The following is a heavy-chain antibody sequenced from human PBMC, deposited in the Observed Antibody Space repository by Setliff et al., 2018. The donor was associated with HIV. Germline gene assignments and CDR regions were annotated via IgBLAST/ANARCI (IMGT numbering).Heavy chain of an antibody. J-gene: IGHJ4*02. CDR1: GGSISDSRYY. V-gene: IGHV4-39*01. CDR3: ARPVEMANREFDY. Sequence: PSETLSLTCTVSGGSISDSRYYWGWIRQPPGKGLEWIGNIYYSGSTYYNPSLKSRVTISVDTSKNQFSLKLSSMTAADTAVYYCARPVEMANREFDYWGQGTLVTVSS. CDR2: IYYSGST. D-gene: IGHD1-26*01.